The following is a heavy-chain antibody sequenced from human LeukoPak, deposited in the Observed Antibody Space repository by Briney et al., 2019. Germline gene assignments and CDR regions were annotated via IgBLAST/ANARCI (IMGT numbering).Heavy chain of an antibody. V-gene: IGHV3-30*02. CDR1: GFTFSSYG. J-gene: IGHJ6*03. CDR2: IRYDGSNK. Sequence: GALRLSCAASGFTFSSYGMHWVRQAPGKGLEWVAFIRYDGSNKYYADSVKGRFTISRDNSKNTLYLQMNSLRAEDTAVYYCAKVDGSGRYMDVWGKGTTATISS. D-gene: IGHD6-19*01. CDR3: AKVDGSGRYMDV.